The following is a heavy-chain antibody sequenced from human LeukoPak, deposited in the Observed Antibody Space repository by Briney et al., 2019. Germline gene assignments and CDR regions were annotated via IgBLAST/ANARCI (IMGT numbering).Heavy chain of an antibody. J-gene: IGHJ4*02. Sequence: GGSLRLSCADSGFTFSNYNMNWVRQAPGKAMEWVSSITSSGTYTFYADSVKGRFTISRDNAKNSLYLQMDSLGPEDTAVYYCAKDRVFELWFEEASPYYFDYWGQGTLVTVSS. CDR2: ITSSGTYT. CDR1: GFTFSNYN. V-gene: IGHV3-21*01. CDR3: AKDRVFELWFEEASPYYFDY. D-gene: IGHD3-10*01.